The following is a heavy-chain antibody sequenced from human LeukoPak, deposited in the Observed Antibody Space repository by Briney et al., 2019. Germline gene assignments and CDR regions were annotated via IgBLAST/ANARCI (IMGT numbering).Heavy chain of an antibody. Sequence: GGSLRLSCAASGYTFTSYGISWVRQAPGQGLEWMGWISAYNGNTNYAQKLQGRVTMTTDTSTSTAYMELRSLRSDDTAVYYCASGGYSYGSDWGQGTLVTVSS. D-gene: IGHD5-18*01. V-gene: IGHV1-18*01. CDR3: ASGGYSYGSD. CDR1: GYTFTSYG. CDR2: ISAYNGNT. J-gene: IGHJ4*02.